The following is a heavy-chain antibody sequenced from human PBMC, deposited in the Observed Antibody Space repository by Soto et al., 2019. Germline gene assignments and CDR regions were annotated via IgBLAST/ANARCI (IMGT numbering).Heavy chain of an antibody. CDR1: GFTFSNYA. D-gene: IGHD3-22*01. Sequence: QVQLVESGGGVVQPGRSLRLSCAASGFTFSNYAMNWVRQAPGKGLEWVALISYDGSNKYYADSVKGRFTISRDNSKNTLYLQMNSLRAEDTAVYYCAKARDGLYYYDSSGLDFDYWGQGTLVTVSS. V-gene: IGHV3-30*04. CDR2: ISYDGSNK. CDR3: AKARDGLYYYDSSGLDFDY. J-gene: IGHJ4*02.